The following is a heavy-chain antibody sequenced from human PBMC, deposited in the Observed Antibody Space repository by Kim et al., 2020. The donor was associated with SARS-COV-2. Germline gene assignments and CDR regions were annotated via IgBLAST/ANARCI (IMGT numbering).Heavy chain of an antibody. Sequence: GGSLRLSCAASQFTFSTSWMHWVRQSPGKGLVWVSRIDTGGSNTIYADFVKGRFTISRDNTKTTLYLQMNSLRAEDSGVYFCARDQSRAGPTTVDYWGQGTLVTVSS. CDR2: IDTGGSNT. J-gene: IGHJ4*02. D-gene: IGHD1-26*01. V-gene: IGHV3-74*01. CDR3: ARDQSRAGPTTVDY. CDR1: QFTFSTSW.